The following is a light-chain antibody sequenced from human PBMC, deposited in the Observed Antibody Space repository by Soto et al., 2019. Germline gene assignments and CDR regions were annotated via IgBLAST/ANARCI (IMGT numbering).Light chain of an antibody. CDR3: ISHAGTSNV. V-gene: IGLV2-8*01. CDR1: SSEVGATDY. J-gene: IGLJ1*01. Sequence: QSVLTQPPSASGSLGQSVAISCTGTSSEVGATDYVSWYQHHSGKAPKLLLYEVNKRPSGVPDRFSGSKSGNTASLTVSVLQADDEADYYCISHAGTSNVLGTGTKLTVL. CDR2: EVN.